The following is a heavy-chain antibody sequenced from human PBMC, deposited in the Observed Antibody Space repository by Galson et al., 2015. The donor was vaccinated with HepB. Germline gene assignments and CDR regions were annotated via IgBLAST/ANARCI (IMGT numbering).Heavy chain of an antibody. Sequence: SGAEVKKPGESLKISCKGSGYSFTSYWIGWVRQMPGKGLEWMGIIYPGDSDTRYSPSFQGQVTISADKSIITAYLQCSSLKASDTAMYYCARQLRYCSGGSCSPFDYWGQGTLVPVSS. D-gene: IGHD2-15*01. CDR2: IYPGDSDT. CDR3: ARQLRYCSGGSCSPFDY. CDR1: GYSFTSYW. V-gene: IGHV5-51*01. J-gene: IGHJ4*02.